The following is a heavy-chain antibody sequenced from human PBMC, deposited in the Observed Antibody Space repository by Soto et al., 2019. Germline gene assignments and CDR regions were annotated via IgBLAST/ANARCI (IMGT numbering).Heavy chain of an antibody. J-gene: IGHJ6*03. CDR2: ISGSGGST. CDR1: GFTFSSYA. V-gene: IGHV3-23*01. Sequence: PGGSLRLSCAASGFTFSSYAMSWVRQAPGKGLEWVSGISGSGGSTYYADSVKGRFTISRDNSKNTLDLQMNSLRAEDTAVYYCAKGGGVPAYHYCYMDVWSKGTTVTVSS. D-gene: IGHD3-16*01. CDR3: AKGGGVPAYHYCYMDV.